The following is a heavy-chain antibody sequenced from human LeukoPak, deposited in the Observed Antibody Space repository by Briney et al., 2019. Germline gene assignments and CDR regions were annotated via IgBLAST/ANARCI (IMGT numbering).Heavy chain of an antibody. D-gene: IGHD3-22*01. Sequence: SVKVSCKASGGTFSSYTISWVRQAPGQGLEWMGRIIPILGIANYAQKFQGRVTITADKSTSTAYMELSSLRSEDTAVYYCARGVSSYYDSSGYRPLDYWGQGNLVTVSS. J-gene: IGHJ4*02. CDR2: IIPILGIA. CDR3: ARGVSSYYDSSGYRPLDY. CDR1: GGTFSSYT. V-gene: IGHV1-69*02.